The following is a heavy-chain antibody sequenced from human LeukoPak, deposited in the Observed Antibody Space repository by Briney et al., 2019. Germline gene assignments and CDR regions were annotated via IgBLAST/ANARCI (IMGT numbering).Heavy chain of an antibody. CDR1: GYTFTSYD. Sequence: EASVKVSCKASGYTFTSYDINWLRQSTGQGLEWMGWMNPNSGNTGYAQKFQGRVTMTRNTSISTAYMELSSLRSEDTAVYYCARDPTRDNYDFWSGFELGMDVWGQGTTVTVS. CDR3: ARDPTRDNYDFWSGFELGMDV. V-gene: IGHV1-8*01. J-gene: IGHJ6*02. CDR2: MNPNSGNT. D-gene: IGHD3-3*01.